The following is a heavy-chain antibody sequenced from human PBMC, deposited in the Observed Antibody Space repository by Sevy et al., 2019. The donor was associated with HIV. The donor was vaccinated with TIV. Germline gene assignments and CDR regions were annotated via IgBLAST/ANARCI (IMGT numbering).Heavy chain of an antibody. CDR2: ISGSGDST. CDR1: GFTFSSYA. J-gene: IGHJ4*02. D-gene: IGHD2-8*01. CDR3: AKPVGLSARAIDY. V-gene: IGHV3-23*01. Sequence: GGSLRLSCAASGFTFSSYAMSWVRQAPGKGLEWVSAISGSGDSTCYADSVKGRVTISRDNSKNTLYLQLNSLRVEDTAVYYCAKPVGLSARAIDYWGQGTLVTVSS.